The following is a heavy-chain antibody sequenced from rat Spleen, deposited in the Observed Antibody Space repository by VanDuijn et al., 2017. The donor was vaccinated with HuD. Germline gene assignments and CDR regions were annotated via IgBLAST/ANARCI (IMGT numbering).Heavy chain of an antibody. J-gene: IGHJ2*01. Sequence: EVQLVESDGGLVQPGRSLKLSCAASGFTFSDYYMAWVRQAPTKGLEWVASIGTGGGNTYYRDSAKGRFSISRDNAKSTLYLQMDSLRPEDTATYNCARQWDYWGQGVMVTVSS. V-gene: IGHV5-25*01. CDR3: ARQWDY. CDR1: GFTFSDYY. CDR2: IGTGGGNT.